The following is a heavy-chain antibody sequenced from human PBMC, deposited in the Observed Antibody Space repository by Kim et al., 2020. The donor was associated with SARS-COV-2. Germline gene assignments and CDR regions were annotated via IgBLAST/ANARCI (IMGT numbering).Heavy chain of an antibody. Sequence: NYAQKFQGRVTMTRDTSISTAYMELSRLRSDDTAVYYCARDQDYGDPEGYWGQGTLVTVSS. V-gene: IGHV1-2*02. D-gene: IGHD4-17*01. CDR3: ARDQDYGDPEGY. J-gene: IGHJ4*02.